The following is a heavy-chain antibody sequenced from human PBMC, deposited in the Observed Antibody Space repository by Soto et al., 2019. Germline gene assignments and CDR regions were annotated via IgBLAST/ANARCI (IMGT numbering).Heavy chain of an antibody. V-gene: IGHV4-59*01. Sequence: QVQLQESGPGLVKPSETLSLTCTVSGGSISSYYWSWIRQPPGKGLEWIGYIYYSGSTNYNPSLKSRVTISVHTSKNQFSLKLSSVPAADTAVYYCARRYGTTFDYWGQGTLVTVSS. D-gene: IGHD1-7*01. J-gene: IGHJ4*02. CDR3: ARRYGTTFDY. CDR2: IYYSGST. CDR1: GGSISSYY.